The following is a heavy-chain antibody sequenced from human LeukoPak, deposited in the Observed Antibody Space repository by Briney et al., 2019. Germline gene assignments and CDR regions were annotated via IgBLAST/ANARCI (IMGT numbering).Heavy chain of an antibody. D-gene: IGHD3-22*01. Sequence: GGSLRLSCAASGFTFSDYYMSWIRQAPGKGLEWVSYISGSSSYTNYADSVKGRFTISRDNAKNSLYLQMNSLRAEDTAVYYCASVDDSSGYYHFDYWGQGTLVTVSS. CDR2: ISGSSSYT. V-gene: IGHV3-11*03. J-gene: IGHJ4*02. CDR1: GFTFSDYY. CDR3: ASVDDSSGYYHFDY.